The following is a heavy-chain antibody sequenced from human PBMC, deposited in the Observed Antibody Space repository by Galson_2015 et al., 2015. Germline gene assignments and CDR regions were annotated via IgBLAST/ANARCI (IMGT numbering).Heavy chain of an antibody. D-gene: IGHD2-15*01. Sequence: SLRLPCAASGFTFSSYSMTWVRHSPGKRLGWVSYIRSSSSPIYYADSVKGRFTISRDNAKNSLYLPMNSLRDEDTAVYYCAREPYCSGGSCYGFDYWGQGTLVTVSS. CDR3: AREPYCSGGSCYGFDY. J-gene: IGHJ4*02. CDR1: GFTFSSYS. V-gene: IGHV3-48*02. CDR2: IRSSSSPI.